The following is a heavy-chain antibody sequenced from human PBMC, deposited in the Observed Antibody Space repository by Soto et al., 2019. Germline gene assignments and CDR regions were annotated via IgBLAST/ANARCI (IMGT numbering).Heavy chain of an antibody. CDR3: ASGKWDLLLHRPNAFDI. J-gene: IGHJ3*02. CDR2: ITPIFDTT. CDR1: GGTFTNFA. Sequence: ASVKVSCKTSGGTFTNFAISWVRQAPGQGLEWMGGITPIFDTTKYAQEFQGRVTITADESSTTAYMEMSSLRSEDTAVYFCASGKWDLLLHRPNAFDIWGQGTLVTVSS. D-gene: IGHD1-26*01. V-gene: IGHV1-69*13.